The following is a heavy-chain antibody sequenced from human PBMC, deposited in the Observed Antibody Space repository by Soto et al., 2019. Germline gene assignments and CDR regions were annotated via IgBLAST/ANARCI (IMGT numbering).Heavy chain of an antibody. D-gene: IGHD2-15*01. Sequence: SETLSLTCTVSGGSISSYYWSWIRRPPGKGLEWLGYVYSSGATNYNPSLKSRVTISVDTSKNQFSLKLTSVTAADTAVYYCARHPAYCSGGICHTDYWGQGTLVTISS. V-gene: IGHV4-59*08. J-gene: IGHJ4*02. CDR1: GGSISSYY. CDR3: ARHPAYCSGGICHTDY. CDR2: VYSSGAT.